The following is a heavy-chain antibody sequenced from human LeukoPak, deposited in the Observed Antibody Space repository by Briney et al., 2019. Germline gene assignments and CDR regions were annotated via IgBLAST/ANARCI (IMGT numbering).Heavy chain of an antibody. Sequence: PGGSLTLSCAASGFTFSSYSMNWVRQAPGKGLEWVSFISSSSSYIYYADSVKGRFTISRDNAKNSRHLQMNSLRAEDTAVYYCARGRSGYGRNDAFDIWSQGTMVTVSS. CDR2: ISSSSSYI. V-gene: IGHV3-21*01. D-gene: IGHD5-12*01. CDR3: ARGRSGYGRNDAFDI. CDR1: GFTFSSYS. J-gene: IGHJ3*02.